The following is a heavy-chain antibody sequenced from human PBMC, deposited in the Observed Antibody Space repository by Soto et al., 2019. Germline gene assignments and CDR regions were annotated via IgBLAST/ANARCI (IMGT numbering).Heavy chain of an antibody. V-gene: IGHV1-69*13. CDR1: GGTFSSYA. J-gene: IGHJ3*02. CDR2: IIPIFGTA. CDR3: ASPYYGDYDAFDI. D-gene: IGHD4-17*01. Sequence: GASVKVSCKASGGTFSSYAISWVRQAPGQGLEWMGGIIPIFGTANYAQKFQGRVTITADESTSTAYMELSSLRSEDTAVYYCASPYYGDYDAFDIWGQGTMGTVSS.